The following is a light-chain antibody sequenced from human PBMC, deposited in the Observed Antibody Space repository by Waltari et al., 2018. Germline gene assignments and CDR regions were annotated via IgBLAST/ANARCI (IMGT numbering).Light chain of an antibody. Sequence: DIVMTQSPDSLAVSLGESATINCKSSPKVLYSSNNKTYFAWYQQKPGQPPNLLIYWASTRESGVPDRFSGSGSGTDFTLTISSLQAEDVAVYYCQQYYSTPYTFGQGTKLEIK. CDR2: WAS. CDR3: QQYYSTPYT. CDR1: PKVLYSSNNKTY. J-gene: IGKJ2*01. V-gene: IGKV4-1*01.